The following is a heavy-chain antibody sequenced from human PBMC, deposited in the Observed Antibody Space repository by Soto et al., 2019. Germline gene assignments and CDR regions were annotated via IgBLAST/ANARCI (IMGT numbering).Heavy chain of an antibody. Sequence: EVQLLESGGGLVQPGESLRLSCAASGFTFTNYALSWVRQAPEKGLEWLSSISGRGGESYYADSVKGRFTISRDNSKNTLYLKMNSLSAEDTALYYCARDDSDAFDIWGQGTMVAVSS. V-gene: IGHV3-23*01. CDR1: GFTFTNYA. CDR2: ISGRGGES. D-gene: IGHD1-1*01. CDR3: ARDDSDAFDI. J-gene: IGHJ3*02.